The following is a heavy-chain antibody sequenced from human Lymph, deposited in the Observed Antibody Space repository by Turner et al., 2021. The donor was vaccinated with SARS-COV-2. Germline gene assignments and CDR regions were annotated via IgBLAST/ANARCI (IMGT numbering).Heavy chain of an antibody. V-gene: IGHV1-69*01. CDR3: TRGETIAAHYDY. J-gene: IGHJ4*02. CDR2: IIPIFVTA. CDR1: GGAVSTYT. Sequence: QVQLVQSGAEVKKPGSSVKVSCKASGGAVSTYTISGVRQAPGQGLDWIGGIIPIFVTANYAHKFQGRVTITADEPTSTAYMELSSLRSEDTAVYYCTRGETIAAHYDYWGQGTLVTVSS. D-gene: IGHD6-6*01.